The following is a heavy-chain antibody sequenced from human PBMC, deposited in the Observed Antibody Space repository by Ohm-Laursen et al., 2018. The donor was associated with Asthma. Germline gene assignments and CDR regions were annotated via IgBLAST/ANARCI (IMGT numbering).Heavy chain of an antibody. CDR3: AREGGRYGDSPYFDY. D-gene: IGHD4-17*01. V-gene: IGHV4-30-2*01. CDR2: IYHSGST. Sequence: SQTLSLTCTVSGGSISSGGYSWSWIRQPPGKGLEWIGYIYHSGSTYYNPSLKSRVTISVDRSKNQFSLKLSSVTAADTAVYYCAREGGRYGDSPYFDYWGQGTLVTVSS. J-gene: IGHJ4*02. CDR1: GGSISSGGYS.